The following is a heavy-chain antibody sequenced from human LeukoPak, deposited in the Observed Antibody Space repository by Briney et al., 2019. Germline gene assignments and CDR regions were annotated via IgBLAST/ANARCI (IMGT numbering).Heavy chain of an antibody. D-gene: IGHD2-2*01. J-gene: IGHJ6*04. CDR1: GFTFSSYG. CDR2: ISYDGSDK. CDR3: ARDKTAGVPAAMNYYYYGMDV. V-gene: IGHV3-30*04. Sequence: GGSLRLSCAASGFTFSSYGMHWVRQAPGKGLEWVAVISYDGSDKYYADSVKGRFTISRDNSKNTLYLQMNSLRAEDTAVYYCARDKTAGVPAAMNYYYYGMDVWGKGTTVTVSS.